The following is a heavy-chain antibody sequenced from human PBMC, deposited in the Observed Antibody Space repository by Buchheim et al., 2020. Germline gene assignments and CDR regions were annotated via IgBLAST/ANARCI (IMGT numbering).Heavy chain of an antibody. J-gene: IGHJ4*02. CDR2: IYSGGST. V-gene: IGHV3-53*01. CDR3: ARVERAGDYDILTGYYNRGFYFDY. D-gene: IGHD3-9*01. Sequence: EVQLVESGGGLIQPGGSLRLSCAASGFTVSSNYMSWVRQAPGKGLEWVSVIYSGGSTYYADSVKGRFTISRDNSKNTLYLQMNSLRAEDTAVYYCARVERAGDYDILTGYYNRGFYFDYWGQGTL. CDR1: GFTVSSNY.